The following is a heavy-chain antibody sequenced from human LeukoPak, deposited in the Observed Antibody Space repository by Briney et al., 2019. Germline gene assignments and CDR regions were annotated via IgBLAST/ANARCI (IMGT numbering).Heavy chain of an antibody. J-gene: IGHJ5*02. D-gene: IGHD1-26*01. CDR2: FDPEDGET. Sequence: GASVKVSCKVSGYTLIELSMHWVRQAPGKGLEWMGGFDPEDGETIYAQKFQGRVTMTEDTSTDTAYMELSSLRSEDTAVYYCARISGSYKEGWFDPWGQGTLVTVSS. CDR3: ARISGSYKEGWFDP. V-gene: IGHV1-24*01. CDR1: GYTLIELS.